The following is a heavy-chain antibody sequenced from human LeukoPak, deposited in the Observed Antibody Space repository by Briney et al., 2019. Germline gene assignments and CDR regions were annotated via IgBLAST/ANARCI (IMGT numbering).Heavy chain of an antibody. CDR2: ISYDGSNK. CDR1: GFTFSSYA. V-gene: IGHV3-30-3*01. D-gene: IGHD2-2*02. CDR3: ARDLPGYCSSTSCYSYYYYGMDV. Sequence: PGRSLRLSCAASGFTFSSYAMPWVRQAPGKGLEWVAVISYDGSNKYYADSVKGRFTISRDNSKNTLYLQMNSLRAEDTAVYYCARDLPGYCSSTSCYSYYYYGMDVWGQGTTVTVSS. J-gene: IGHJ6*02.